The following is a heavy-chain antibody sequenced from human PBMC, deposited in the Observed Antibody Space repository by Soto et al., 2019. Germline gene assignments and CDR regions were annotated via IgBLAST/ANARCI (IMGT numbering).Heavy chain of an antibody. J-gene: IGHJ4*02. D-gene: IGHD5-12*01. V-gene: IGHV4-31*03. CDR1: GGSISSGGYY. CDR2: IYYSGST. Sequence: SETLSLTCTVSGGSISSGGYYCSWIRQHPGKGLEWIGYIYYSGSTYYNPSLKSRVTISVDTSKNQFSLKLSSVTAADTAVYYCARAAGYSGYGYYFDYWGQGTQVTVSS. CDR3: ARAAGYSGYGYYFDY.